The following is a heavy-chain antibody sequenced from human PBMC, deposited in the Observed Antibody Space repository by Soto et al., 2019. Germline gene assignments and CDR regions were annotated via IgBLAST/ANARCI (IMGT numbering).Heavy chain of an antibody. CDR1: GFTFSSYS. CDR3: ARRSIAVAADYFDY. V-gene: IGHV3-21*01. J-gene: IGHJ4*02. CDR2: ISSSSSYI. D-gene: IGHD6-19*01. Sequence: GGSLRLSCAASGFTFSSYSMNWVRQAPGKGLEWVSSISSSSSYIYYADSVKGRFTISRDNAKNSLYLQMNSLRAEDTAVYYCARRSIAVAADYFDYWGQGTLVTVSS.